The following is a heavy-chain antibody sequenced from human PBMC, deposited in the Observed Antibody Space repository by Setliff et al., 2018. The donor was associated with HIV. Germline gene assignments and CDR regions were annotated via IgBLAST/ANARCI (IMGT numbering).Heavy chain of an antibody. J-gene: IGHJ3*01. CDR2: IYTSGST. CDR1: GGSISSSSYY. D-gene: IGHD3-10*01. V-gene: IGHV4-39*07. Sequence: PSETLSLTCTVSGGSISSSSYYWGWIRQPPGKGLEWIGSIYTSGSTNYNPSLKSRVTISLDTSKNQFSLKLSSVAAADTAVYYCARDQADVYNYLLSGAFDFWGQGAMVTVSS. CDR3: ARDQADVYNYLLSGAFDF.